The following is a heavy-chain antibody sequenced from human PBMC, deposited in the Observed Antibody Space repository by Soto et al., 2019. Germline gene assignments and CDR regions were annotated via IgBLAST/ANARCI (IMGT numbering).Heavy chain of an antibody. D-gene: IGHD5-18*01. CDR2: IRSKANSYAT. Sequence: EVQLVESGGGLVQPGGSLKLSCAASGVTFSGSAMHWVRQASGKGLEWVGRIRSKANSYATAYAASVKVRFTISRDDSKNTAYLQMNSLKTEDTAVYYCTSDTARVYYGMDVWGQGTTVTVSS. V-gene: IGHV3-73*02. J-gene: IGHJ6*02. CDR3: TSDTARVYYGMDV. CDR1: GVTFSGSA.